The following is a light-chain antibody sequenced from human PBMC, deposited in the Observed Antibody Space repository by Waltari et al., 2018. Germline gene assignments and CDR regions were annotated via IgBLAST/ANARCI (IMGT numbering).Light chain of an antibody. CDR3: QHYERLPAT. CDR2: GAS. J-gene: IGKJ1*01. CDR1: QSVSRA. Sequence: EIVLTHSPGTLSLSPGERATLSCRASQSVSRALAWYQQKPGQAPRLLIYGASTRATGIPDRFSGSGSGTDFSLTISRLDPEDVAVYYCQHYERLPATFGQGTKVEIK. V-gene: IGKV3-20*01.